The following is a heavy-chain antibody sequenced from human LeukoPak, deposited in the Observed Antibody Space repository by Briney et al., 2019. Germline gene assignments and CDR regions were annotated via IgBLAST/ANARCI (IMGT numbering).Heavy chain of an antibody. D-gene: IGHD4-11*01. Sequence: SQTLSLTCTVSGGSISSGSYYWSWIRQPAGKGLEWIGRIYTSGSTNYNPSLKSRFTISVDTSKNQFSLKLSSVTAADTAVYYCARGPPAEIPATTALFDPWGQGTLVTVSS. CDR1: GGSISSGSYY. J-gene: IGHJ5*02. CDR3: ARGPPAEIPATTALFDP. CDR2: IYTSGST. V-gene: IGHV4-61*02.